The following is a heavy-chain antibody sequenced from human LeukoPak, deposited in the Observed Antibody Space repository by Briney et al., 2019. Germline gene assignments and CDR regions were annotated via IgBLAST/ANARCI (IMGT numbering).Heavy chain of an antibody. CDR2: ISGSGGTT. Sequence: GGSLRLSCAASGLTSSSYGMSWVRQAPGKGLEWVSGISGSGGTTYYADSVKGRFTISRDNSKNTLYLQMNSLRAEDTAVYYCAKDRAYSDYYFDYWGQGTLVTVSS. J-gene: IGHJ4*02. CDR3: AKDRAYSDYYFDY. V-gene: IGHV3-23*01. D-gene: IGHD4-11*01. CDR1: GLTSSSYG.